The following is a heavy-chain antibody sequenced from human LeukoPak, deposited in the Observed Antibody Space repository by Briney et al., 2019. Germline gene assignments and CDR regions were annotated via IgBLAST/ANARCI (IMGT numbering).Heavy chain of an antibody. V-gene: IGHV3-33*06. CDR3: AKWEGTRQFYFGY. CDR2: TWYDESQT. Sequence: GGSLRLSCAVSGFSFRDFGFHWVRQAPGKGLEWVAVTWYDESQTYYADSVKGRFTISKDNSKNTLYLEMSSLRVEDTAVYYCAKWEGTRQFYFGYWGQGALVTVAS. CDR1: GFSFRDFG. D-gene: IGHD1-26*01. J-gene: IGHJ4*02.